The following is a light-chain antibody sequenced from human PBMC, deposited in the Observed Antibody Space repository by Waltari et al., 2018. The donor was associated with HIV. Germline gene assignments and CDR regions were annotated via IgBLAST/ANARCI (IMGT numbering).Light chain of an antibody. CDR2: DNH. Sequence: SVLTQPPAVSAAPGQQVPISCSGTTSHIGNNFVLWYQKLPGTAPKLLIFDNHTRPSGVSDRFSASKSATSATLDITGLHTGDEAEYYCGTWDTSLNAGVFGGGTKVSVL. J-gene: IGLJ2*01. CDR1: TSHIGNNF. V-gene: IGLV1-51*01. CDR3: GTWDTSLNAGV.